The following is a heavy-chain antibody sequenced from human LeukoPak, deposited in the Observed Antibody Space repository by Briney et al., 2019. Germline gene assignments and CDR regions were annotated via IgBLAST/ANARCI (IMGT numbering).Heavy chain of an antibody. CDR1: GFTFSSYG. CDR2: IRYDGSNK. CDR3: ANQFCTTLNYYYYSGMDV. D-gene: IGHD1-1*01. J-gene: IGHJ6*02. V-gene: IGHV3-30*02. Sequence: GGSLRLSCAASGFTFSSYGMHWVRQAPGKGLEWVAFIRYDGSNKYYADSVKGRFTISRDNSKNTLYLQMNSLRAEDTAVYYCANQFCTTLNYYYYSGMDVWGQGTTVTVSS.